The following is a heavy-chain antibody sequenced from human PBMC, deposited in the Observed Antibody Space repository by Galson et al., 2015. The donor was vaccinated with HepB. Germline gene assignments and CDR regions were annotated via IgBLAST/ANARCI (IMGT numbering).Heavy chain of an antibody. CDR3: AKDREPYFYGSGGYDY. D-gene: IGHD3-10*01. J-gene: IGHJ4*02. CDR2: ISGSGVSV. V-gene: IGHV3-23*01. CDR1: GFTFVNYG. Sequence: SLRLSCAASGFTFVNYGMTWVRQAPGKGLEWVSAISGSGVSVFYADSVKGRFTISRDNSKNTLELQMNNLRAEDTAIYYCAKDREPYFYGSGGYDYWGQGTPVTVSS.